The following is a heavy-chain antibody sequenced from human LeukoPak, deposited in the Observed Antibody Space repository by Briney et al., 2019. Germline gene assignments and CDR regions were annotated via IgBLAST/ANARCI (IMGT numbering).Heavy chain of an antibody. CDR1: GGSISSYY. Sequence: PSETLSLTCTVSGGSISSYYWSWIRQPPGKGLEWIGYIYYSGSTNYNPSLKSRVTISVDTSKNQFSLKLSSVTAADTAVYYCARLGGYSGSYKRPPNHDYWGQGTLVTVSS. D-gene: IGHD1-26*01. CDR2: IYYSGST. V-gene: IGHV4-59*12. J-gene: IGHJ4*02. CDR3: ARLGGYSGSYKRPPNHDY.